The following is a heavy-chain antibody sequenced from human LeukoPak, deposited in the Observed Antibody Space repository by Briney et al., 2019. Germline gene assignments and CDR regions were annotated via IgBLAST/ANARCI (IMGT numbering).Heavy chain of an antibody. Sequence: SETLSLTCTVSGGSISSSTDYWGWIRQPPGKGLEWIGSISYSGRSYYNPPLKSRVTISVDTSKNQFSLKLTSVTAADTAVYYCARVGGYCSGGSCYPSLYYYYMDVWGKGTTVTVSS. V-gene: IGHV4-39*07. CDR2: ISYSGRS. CDR3: ARVGGYCSGGSCYPSLYYYYMDV. D-gene: IGHD2-15*01. CDR1: GGSISSSTDY. J-gene: IGHJ6*03.